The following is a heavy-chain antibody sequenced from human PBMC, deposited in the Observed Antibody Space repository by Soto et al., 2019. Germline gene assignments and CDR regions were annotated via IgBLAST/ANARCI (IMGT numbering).Heavy chain of an antibody. CDR2: IYSGGST. CDR1: GFTVSTKY. D-gene: IGHD3-16*01. Sequence: GGSLRLSCAASGFTVSTKYMSWVRQAPGKGLEWVSVIYSGGSTFCADSVRGRFTISRDNSKNTVNLQLNSLRAEDTAVYYCARDPWASDYSGQGTRITVSS. J-gene: IGHJ4*02. V-gene: IGHV3-66*01. CDR3: ARDPWASDY.